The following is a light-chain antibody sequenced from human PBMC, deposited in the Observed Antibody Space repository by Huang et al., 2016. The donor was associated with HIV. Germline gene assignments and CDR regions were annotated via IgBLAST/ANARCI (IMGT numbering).Light chain of an antibody. CDR3: QQFNNWPPS. Sequence: ETVMTQSPATLSVSPGERATLSCKASQSVYINLAWYQQKPGQAPRLLLYAAASRGTGVPGRFSASGSGTEFTLTISSLQSEDFAVYYCQQFNNWPPSFGGGTTVEI. CDR2: AAA. V-gene: IGKV3-15*01. CDR1: QSVYIN. J-gene: IGKJ4*01.